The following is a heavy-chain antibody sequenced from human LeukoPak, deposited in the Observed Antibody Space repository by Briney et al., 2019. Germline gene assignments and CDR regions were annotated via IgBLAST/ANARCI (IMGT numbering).Heavy chain of an antibody. V-gene: IGHV4-61*01. Sequence: PSETLSLTCTVSGGSVSSGSYYWSWIRQPPGKGLEWIGYIYYSGSTNYSPSLKSRVTISVDTSKNQFSLKLSSVTAADTAVYYCAREQEYSYGTGYYYGMDVWGQGTTVTVSS. CDR2: IYYSGST. CDR1: GGSVSSGSYY. CDR3: AREQEYSYGTGYYYGMDV. D-gene: IGHD5-18*01. J-gene: IGHJ6*02.